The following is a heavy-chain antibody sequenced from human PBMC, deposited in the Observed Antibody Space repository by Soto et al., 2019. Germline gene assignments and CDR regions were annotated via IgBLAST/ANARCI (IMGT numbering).Heavy chain of an antibody. CDR3: ARNSEANRPTYAFDI. D-gene: IGHD1-26*01. V-gene: IGHV4-59*01. CDR1: GGSISSYY. Sequence: SETLSLTCTVSGGSISSYYWSWLRQPPGKGLEWIGYIYYSGSTNYNPSLKSRVTISVDKYKNQFSLKLSSVTAADTAVYYCARNSEANRPTYAFDIWGQGTMVTVSS. J-gene: IGHJ3*02. CDR2: IYYSGST.